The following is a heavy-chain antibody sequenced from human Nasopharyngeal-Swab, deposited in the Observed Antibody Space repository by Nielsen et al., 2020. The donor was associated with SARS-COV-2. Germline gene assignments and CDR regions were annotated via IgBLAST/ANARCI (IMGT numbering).Heavy chain of an antibody. Sequence: GESLKISCAASGFTFSSYGMHWVRQAPGKGLEWVAVISYDGSNKYYADSVKGRFTISRDNSKNTLYLQMNSLRAEDTAVYYCAKARGWYFVYWGQGTLVTVSS. D-gene: IGHD6-19*01. V-gene: IGHV3-30*18. CDR1: GFTFSSYG. J-gene: IGHJ4*02. CDR2: ISYDGSNK. CDR3: AKARGWYFVY.